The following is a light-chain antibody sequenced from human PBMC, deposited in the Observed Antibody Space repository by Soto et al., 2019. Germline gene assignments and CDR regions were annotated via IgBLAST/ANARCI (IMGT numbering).Light chain of an antibody. CDR3: QQYNNWPLT. J-gene: IGKJ4*01. CDR1: QSVSSN. CDR2: GAS. Sequence: EIVMTQSPATLSVSPGERATLSCRASQSVSSNLDWYQQKPGQDPRLLIYGASTRATGIPARFSGSGSGTDFTLTISSLQSEDFAVYYCQQYNNWPLTFGGGTKVEIK. V-gene: IGKV3-15*01.